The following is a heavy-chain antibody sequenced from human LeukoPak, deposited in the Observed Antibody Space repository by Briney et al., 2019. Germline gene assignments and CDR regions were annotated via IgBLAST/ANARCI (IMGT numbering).Heavy chain of an antibody. Sequence: NTGGSLRLSCTASGLTFSNAWMTWVRQAPGKGLEWVGRIESNPDGGRADYAAPVKGRFTISRDDSKNTLYLEMNGLQTEDTGFYYCTTARMYSLPDCWGQGTLVTVSS. D-gene: IGHD6-13*01. CDR2: IESNPDGGRA. J-gene: IGHJ4*02. CDR1: GLTFSNAW. V-gene: IGHV3-15*04. CDR3: TTARMYSLPDC.